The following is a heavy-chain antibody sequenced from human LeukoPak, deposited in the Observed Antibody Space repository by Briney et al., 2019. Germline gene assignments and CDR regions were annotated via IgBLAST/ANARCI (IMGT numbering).Heavy chain of an antibody. CDR1: GFTFSSYA. Sequence: PGGSLRLSCAASGFTFSSYAMSWVRQAPGKGLEWVSAISGSGGSTYYADSVKGRFTISRDNSKNTLYLQMNSLRAEDTAVYYCAKHGGYYDFWSAPPVNWFDPWGQGTLVTVSS. CDR2: ISGSGGST. V-gene: IGHV3-23*01. J-gene: IGHJ5*02. CDR3: AKHGGYYDFWSAPPVNWFDP. D-gene: IGHD3-3*01.